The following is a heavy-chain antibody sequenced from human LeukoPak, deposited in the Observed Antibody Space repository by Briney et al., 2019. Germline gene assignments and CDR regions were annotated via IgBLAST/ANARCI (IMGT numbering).Heavy chain of an antibody. CDR1: GGSISSYY. CDR2: IYTSGNT. V-gene: IGHV4-4*07. J-gene: IGHJ4*02. D-gene: IGHD2-15*01. CDR3: ARVDLRAAFFDY. Sequence: SETLSLTCTVSGGSISSYYWTWIRQPAGKGLEWIGRIYTSGNTGYNPSLKSRVTMSVDTSKNQFSLNLSSVAAADTAVYYCARVDLRAAFFDYWGQGTLVAVSS.